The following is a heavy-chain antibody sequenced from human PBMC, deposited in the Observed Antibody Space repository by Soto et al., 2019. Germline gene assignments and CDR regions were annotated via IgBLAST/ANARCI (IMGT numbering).Heavy chain of an antibody. D-gene: IGHD2-8*01. Sequence: EVQLLESGGGLVRPGGSLRLSCAASGFTFYNYAMNWVRQAPGKGLEWVSTISGGGDGTYYADSVKGRITISRDKSRSTEYLQMNSLRAGDTAGYYCATKGLGSRATYFTTGDCHYAFDVWGQGTLVTVSS. CDR1: GFTFYNYA. V-gene: IGHV3-23*01. J-gene: IGHJ3*01. CDR3: ATKGLGSRATYFTTGDCHYAFDV. CDR2: ISGGGDGT.